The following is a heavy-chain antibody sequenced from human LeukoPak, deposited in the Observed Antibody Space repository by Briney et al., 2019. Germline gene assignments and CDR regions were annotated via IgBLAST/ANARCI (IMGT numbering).Heavy chain of an antibody. CDR1: GGTFSSYA. D-gene: IGHD4-17*01. CDR2: IIPILGIA. V-gene: IGHV1-69*04. Sequence: GASVKVSCKPSGGTFSSYAISWVRQAPGQGLEWMGRIIPILGIANYAQKFQGRVTITADKSTSTAYMELSSLRSEDTAVYYCARSYYGDYEYNWFDPWGQGTLVTVSS. J-gene: IGHJ5*02. CDR3: ARSYYGDYEYNWFDP.